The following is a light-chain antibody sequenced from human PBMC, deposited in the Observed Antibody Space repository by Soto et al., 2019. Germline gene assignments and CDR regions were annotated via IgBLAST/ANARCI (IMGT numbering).Light chain of an antibody. Sequence: DIQMTQSPSSLSASVGDRVTITCQASQDISNYLNWYQQKPGKAPKLLIYDASNLETGVPSRFSGSGSGTDFPFTISSLQPEDIATYYCQQYDSLPFTFGGGAKVEIK. V-gene: IGKV1-33*01. CDR3: QQYDSLPFT. J-gene: IGKJ4*01. CDR1: QDISNY. CDR2: DAS.